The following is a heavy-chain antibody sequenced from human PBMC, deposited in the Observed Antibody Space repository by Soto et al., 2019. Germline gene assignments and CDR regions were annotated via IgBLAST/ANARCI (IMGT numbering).Heavy chain of an antibody. CDR2: ISYDGTAK. Sequence: QVRLVESGGGVVQSGRSLRLSCAASGFDFSDHGMHWVRQAPGEGLEWVTVISYDGTAKYYKESVKGRFTTSRDNSKKILYLQIDSLRVEDTAVYYCAKDEGRFLRNYFNYGIDVWGRWTTVTVSS. CDR1: GFDFSDHG. CDR3: AKDEGRFLRNYFNYGIDV. V-gene: IGHV3-33*03. J-gene: IGHJ6*02. D-gene: IGHD3-3*01.